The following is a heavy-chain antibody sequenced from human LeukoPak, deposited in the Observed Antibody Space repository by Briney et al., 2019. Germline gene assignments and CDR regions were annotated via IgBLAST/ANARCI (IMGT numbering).Heavy chain of an antibody. CDR2: IYSGGST. V-gene: IGHV3-66*02. CDR1: GFTVSTSY. Sequence: QPGGSLRLSCAASGFTVSTSYMNWVRQAPGKGLQWVSTIYSGGSTFHADSVKGRFTVSRDNSRNTLYLQMDSLRPEDTAVYYCARDTTYSPWGQGTLVTVSS. D-gene: IGHD1-26*01. J-gene: IGHJ5*02. CDR3: ARDTTYSP.